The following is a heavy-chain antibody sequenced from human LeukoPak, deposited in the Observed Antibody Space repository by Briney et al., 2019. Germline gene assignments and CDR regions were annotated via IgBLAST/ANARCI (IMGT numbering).Heavy chain of an antibody. V-gene: IGHV4-59*01. CDR2: IYYSGTT. CDR1: GGSFSDYY. D-gene: IGHD5-12*01. CDR3: ARAGGYSGYASN. J-gene: IGHJ4*02. Sequence: SETLSLTCAVYGGSFSDYYWTWIRQPPGKGLEWIGYIYYSGTTYYNPSLKSRVTISLDTSKNKFSLNLTSVSVADTAVYYCARAGGYSGYASNWGQGTLVTVSS.